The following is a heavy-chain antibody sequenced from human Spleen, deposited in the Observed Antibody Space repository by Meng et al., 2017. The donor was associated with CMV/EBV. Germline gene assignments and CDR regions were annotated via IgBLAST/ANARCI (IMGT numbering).Heavy chain of an antibody. J-gene: IGHJ4*02. CDR3: ARRRVVDY. CDR1: GFTFSRYT. V-gene: IGHV3-21*01. D-gene: IGHD2-15*01. Sequence: GGSLRLSCAVSGFTFSRYTMNWVRQAPGKGLEWVSSISSSGNYIYYADSVKGRFTISRDNAKNSLYLQMNSLRADDTAVYYCARRRVVDYWGQGTLVTVSS. CDR2: ISSSGNYI.